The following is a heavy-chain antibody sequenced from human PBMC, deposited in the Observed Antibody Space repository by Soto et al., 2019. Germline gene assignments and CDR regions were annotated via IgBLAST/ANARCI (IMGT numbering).Heavy chain of an antibody. Sequence: GGSLRLSCAASGFTLSTYAMSWVRQAPGKGLEWVSVISGNGRTTSYANSVRGRFTISRDNSKNTLYLQMNSLSDDDTAVYYCAKDQLGIRSPFDIWGQGTVVTVSS. D-gene: IGHD7-27*01. CDR2: ISGNGRTT. V-gene: IGHV3-23*01. CDR1: GFTLSTYA. CDR3: AKDQLGIRSPFDI. J-gene: IGHJ3*02.